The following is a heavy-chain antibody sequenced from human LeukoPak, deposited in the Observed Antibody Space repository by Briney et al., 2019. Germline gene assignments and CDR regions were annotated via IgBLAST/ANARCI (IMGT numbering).Heavy chain of an antibody. V-gene: IGHV3-30*02. CDR3: AKSAGHGSSGWHRSQGCIQN. CDR1: GFTFSSYG. D-gene: IGHD6-19*01. J-gene: IGHJ1*01. CDR2: IRYDGSNK. Sequence: GGSLRLSCAASGFTFSSYGMHWVRQAPGKGLEWVAFIRYDGSNKYYADSVKGRFTISRDNSKNTLYLQMNSLRAEDTAVYYCAKSAGHGSSGWHRSQGCIQNWGQGTLVTVSS.